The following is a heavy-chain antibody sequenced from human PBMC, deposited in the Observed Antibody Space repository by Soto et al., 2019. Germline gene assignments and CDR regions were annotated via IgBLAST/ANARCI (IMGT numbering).Heavy chain of an antibody. CDR1: GGTFSTQA. D-gene: IGHD1-26*01. CDR2: IILIFGSR. J-gene: IGHJ4*02. V-gene: IGHV1-69*01. CDR3: ARERRIVGATTHFEY. Sequence: QVQLVQSGPEVKKPGTSVKVSCKASGGTFSTQAINWVRQAPGQGLEWMGGIILIFGSRNYAHKFRGRLTTTAAESTTTASMELTSLRSENTAVYYCARERRIVGATTHFEYWGQGNLVTVSP.